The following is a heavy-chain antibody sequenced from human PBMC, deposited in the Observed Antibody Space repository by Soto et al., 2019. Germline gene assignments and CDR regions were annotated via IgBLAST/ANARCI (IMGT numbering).Heavy chain of an antibody. CDR2: ISGSGGST. D-gene: IGHD1-26*01. CDR1: GFTFSSYA. J-gene: IGHJ6*02. CDR3: AKGATGYYYYGMDV. V-gene: IGHV3-23*01. Sequence: EVQLLESGGGLVQPGGSLRLSCAASGFTFSSYAMSWVRQAPGKGLEWDSAISGSGGSTYYADSVKGRFTISRDNPKNTLYLQMNSLRAEDTGVYYCAKGATGYYYYGMDVWGQGTTVTVSS.